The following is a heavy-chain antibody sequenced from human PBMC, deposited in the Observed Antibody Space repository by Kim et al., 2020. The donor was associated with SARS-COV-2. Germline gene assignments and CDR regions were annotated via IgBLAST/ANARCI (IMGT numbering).Heavy chain of an antibody. CDR3: AKGEYSSSWTSYYYGMDV. CDR1: GFTFSSYA. J-gene: IGHJ6*02. D-gene: IGHD6-13*01. Sequence: GGSLRLSCAASGFTFSSYAMSWVRQAPGKGLEWVSAISGSGGSTYYADSVKGRFTISRDNSKNTLYLQMNSLRAEDTAVYYCAKGEYSSSWTSYYYGMDVWGQGTTVTVSS. CDR2: ISGSGGST. V-gene: IGHV3-23*01.